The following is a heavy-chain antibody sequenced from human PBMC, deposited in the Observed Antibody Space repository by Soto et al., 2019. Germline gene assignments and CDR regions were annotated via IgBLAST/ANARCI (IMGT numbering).Heavy chain of an antibody. Sequence: PSETLSLTCSVSGGSVSSGAYYWSWIRQPPEKGLEWIGYIYYSGSTNYNPSLKSRVTISVDTSTNHFSLKLSSVTAADTAVYYCGRGRSGQIVVFYWGQGTPVTVSS. D-gene: IGHD1-26*01. J-gene: IGHJ4*02. CDR2: IYYSGST. V-gene: IGHV4-61*03. CDR1: GGSVSSGAYY. CDR3: GRGRSGQIVVFY.